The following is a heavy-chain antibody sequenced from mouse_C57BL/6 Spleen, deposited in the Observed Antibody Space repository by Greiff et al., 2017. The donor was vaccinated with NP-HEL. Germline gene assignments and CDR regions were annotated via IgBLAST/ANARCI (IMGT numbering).Heavy chain of an antibody. CDR2: INPGSGGT. CDR3: ARDDYDYETAWFAY. D-gene: IGHD2-4*01. CDR1: GYAFTNYL. J-gene: IGHJ3*01. Sequence: VKLQESGAELVRPGTSVKVSCKASGYAFTNYLIEWVKQRPGQGLEWIGVINPGSGGTNYNEKFKGKATLTADKSSSTAYMQLSSLTSEDSAVYFCARDDYDYETAWFAYWGQGTLVTVSA. V-gene: IGHV1-54*01.